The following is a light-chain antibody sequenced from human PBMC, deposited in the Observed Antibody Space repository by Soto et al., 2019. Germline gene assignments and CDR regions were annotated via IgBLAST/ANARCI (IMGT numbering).Light chain of an antibody. CDR1: QSLLQANGYTY. J-gene: IGKJ2*01. V-gene: IGKV2-28*01. CDR3: MQALHTPYT. Sequence: DIVMTQSPLSLPVNPGEPASISCRSSQSLLQANGYTYLDWYLQKPGQSPQLLFYLASNRASGVPDRFSGSGSGTDFTLKISRVEAEDVGVYYCMQALHTPYTFGQGTKLEI. CDR2: LAS.